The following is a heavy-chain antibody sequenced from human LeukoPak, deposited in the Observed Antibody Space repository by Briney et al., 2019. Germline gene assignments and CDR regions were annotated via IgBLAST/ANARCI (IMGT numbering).Heavy chain of an antibody. Sequence: ASVTVSCTASGYTFTGYYMHWVRQAPGQGLEWMGRINPNSGGTNYAQKFQGRVTMTRDTSISTAYMELSRLRSDDTAVYYCARGGRDILTGYYTDFYYGMDVWGQGTTVTVSS. D-gene: IGHD3-9*01. CDR1: GYTFTGYY. CDR2: INPNSGGT. J-gene: IGHJ6*02. CDR3: ARGGRDILTGYYTDFYYGMDV. V-gene: IGHV1-2*06.